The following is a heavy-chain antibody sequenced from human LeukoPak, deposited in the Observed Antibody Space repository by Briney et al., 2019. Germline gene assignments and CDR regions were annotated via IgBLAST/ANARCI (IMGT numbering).Heavy chain of an antibody. CDR1: GGSISSGGYY. CDR3: ARGQDAGAFDI. Sequence: PSETLSLTCTVSGGSISSGGYYWSWIRQHPGKGLEWIGYIYYSGSTYYNPSLKSRVTISVDTSKNQFSLKLSSVTAADTAVYYCARGQDAGAFDIWGQGTMVTVSS. V-gene: IGHV4-31*03. J-gene: IGHJ3*02. D-gene: IGHD2-15*01. CDR2: IYYSGST.